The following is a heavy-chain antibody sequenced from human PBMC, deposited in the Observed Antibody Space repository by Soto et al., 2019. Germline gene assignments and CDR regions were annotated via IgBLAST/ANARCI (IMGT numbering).Heavy chain of an antibody. CDR3: ARGLKYSYGRDY. Sequence: QVQLQQWGAGLLKPSETLSLTCAVYGGSFSGYYWSWIRQPPGKGLEWIGEINHSGSTNYNPALKRRVTISVDTSKNQFSLKLSSVTAADTAVYYCARGLKYSYGRDYWGQGTLVTVSS. D-gene: IGHD5-18*01. V-gene: IGHV4-34*01. CDR1: GGSFSGYY. CDR2: INHSGST. J-gene: IGHJ4*02.